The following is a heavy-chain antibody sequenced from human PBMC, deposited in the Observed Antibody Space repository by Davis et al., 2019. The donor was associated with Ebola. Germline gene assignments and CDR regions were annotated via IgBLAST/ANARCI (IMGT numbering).Heavy chain of an antibody. CDR3: MSYYYDGDGHSFFDN. J-gene: IGHJ4*02. D-gene: IGHD3-22*01. Sequence: GESLKISCAASGFTFSSYAMSWVRQAPGKGLEWVSAISGSGGSTYYADSVKGRFTISRDNSKNSLYLQMNSLTAEDTALYYCMSYYYDGDGHSFFDNWGQGTLVTVFS. CDR1: GFTFSSYA. CDR2: ISGSGGST. V-gene: IGHV3-23*01.